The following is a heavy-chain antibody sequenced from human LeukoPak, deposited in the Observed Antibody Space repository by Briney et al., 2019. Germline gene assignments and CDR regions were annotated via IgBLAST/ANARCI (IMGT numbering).Heavy chain of an antibody. Sequence: SETLSLTCTVSGDSISGYYWSWIRQPPGRGLEWIGYIYYSGSTNYNPSLKSRVTISVDTSKNQFSLRLNSVTAADTAVYYCARDIVLVAASLYYFDYWGQGTLVTVSS. D-gene: IGHD2-8*02. CDR1: GDSISGYY. CDR2: IYYSGST. CDR3: ARDIVLVAASLYYFDY. J-gene: IGHJ4*02. V-gene: IGHV4-59*12.